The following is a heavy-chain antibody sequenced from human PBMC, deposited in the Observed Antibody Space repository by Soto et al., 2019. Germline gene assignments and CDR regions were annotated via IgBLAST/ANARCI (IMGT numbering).Heavy chain of an antibody. Sequence: QVHLVESGGGVVQPGRSLRLSCAASGFTFSSHGMHWIRQAPGKGLEWVAVIPYDGSHQYYADSVKGRFSISRDNSKNTLYLQMNSLRAEDTAVYYCAILDFGDYLLSYGVDVWGQGTTVTVSS. D-gene: IGHD4-17*01. J-gene: IGHJ6*02. CDR3: AILDFGDYLLSYGVDV. CDR2: IPYDGSHQ. V-gene: IGHV3-30*03. CDR1: GFTFSSHG.